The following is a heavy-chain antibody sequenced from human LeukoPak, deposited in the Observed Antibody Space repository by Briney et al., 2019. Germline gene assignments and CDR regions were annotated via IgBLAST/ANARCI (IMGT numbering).Heavy chain of an antibody. D-gene: IGHD2-8*02. CDR3: ARGWWNRHLDY. J-gene: IGHJ4*02. CDR2: MNPNSGNT. Sequence: GASVKVSCKASGGTFSSYAISWVRQAPGQGLEWMGWMNPNSGNTGYAQKFQGRVTITRNTSISTAYMELSSLRSEDTAVYYCARGWWNRHLDYWGQGTLVTVSS. V-gene: IGHV1-8*03. CDR1: GGTFSSYA.